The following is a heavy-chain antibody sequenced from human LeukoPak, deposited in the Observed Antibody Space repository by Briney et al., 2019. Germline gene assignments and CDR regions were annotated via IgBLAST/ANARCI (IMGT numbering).Heavy chain of an antibody. CDR2: MNPNSGNT. CDR3: ARGRGYCSGGSCADAFDI. V-gene: IGHV1-8*03. J-gene: IGHJ3*02. D-gene: IGHD2-15*01. CDR1: GYTFTSYD. Sequence: ASVKVSCKASGYTFTSYDINWVRQATGQGLEWMGWMNPNSGNTGYAQKFQGRVTITRNTSISTAYMELSSLRSEDTAVYYCARGRGYCSGGSCADAFDIWGQGTMVTVSS.